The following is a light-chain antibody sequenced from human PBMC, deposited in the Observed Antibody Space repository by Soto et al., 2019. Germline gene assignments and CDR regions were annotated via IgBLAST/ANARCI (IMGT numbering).Light chain of an antibody. CDR1: SSDVGGYNY. Sequence: QSALTQPPSASGSPGQSVTISCTGTSSDVGGYNYVSWHQQHPGKAPKLIIYDVTKRPSGVPDRFSGSKSGYTASLTVSGLQAEDEADYYCQSYDSSLSGYVFGTGTKVTVL. CDR3: QSYDSSLSGYV. J-gene: IGLJ1*01. CDR2: DVT. V-gene: IGLV2-8*01.